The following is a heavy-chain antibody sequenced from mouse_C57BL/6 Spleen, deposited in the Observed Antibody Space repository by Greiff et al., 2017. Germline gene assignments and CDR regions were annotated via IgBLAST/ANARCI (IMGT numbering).Heavy chain of an antibody. Sequence: QVQLQQPGAELVRPGTSVKLSCKASGYTFTSYWMHWVKQRPGQGLEWIGVIDPSDSYTNYNQKFKGKATLTVDTSSSTAYMQLSSLTSEDSAFYYCARSDGIRVLYAMDYWGQGTSVTVSS. CDR3: ARSDGIRVLYAMDY. CDR1: GYTFTSYW. D-gene: IGHD1-1*01. CDR2: IDPSDSYT. V-gene: IGHV1-59*01. J-gene: IGHJ4*01.